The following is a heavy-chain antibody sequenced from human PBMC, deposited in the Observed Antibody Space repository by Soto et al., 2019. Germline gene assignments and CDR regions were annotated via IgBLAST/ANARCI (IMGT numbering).Heavy chain of an antibody. V-gene: IGHV3-9*01. J-gene: IGHJ4*02. CDR2: ISWNSGSI. CDR3: ANQHYYLYSFDY. D-gene: IGHD3-10*01. CDR1: GFTFDDYA. Sequence: EVQLVESGGGLVQPGRSLRLSCAASGFTFDDYAMHWVRQAPGKGLEWVSGISWNSGSIGYADSVKGRFTISRDNAKNSLYLQMNSLRAEDTALYYCANQHYYLYSFDYWGQGTLVTVSS.